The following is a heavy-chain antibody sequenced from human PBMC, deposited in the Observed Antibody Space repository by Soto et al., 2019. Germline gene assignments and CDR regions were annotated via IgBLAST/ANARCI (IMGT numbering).Heavy chain of an antibody. V-gene: IGHV3-23*01. D-gene: IGHD2-8*02. Sequence: EVQLLESGGGLVQPGGSLRLSCAASGFTFSNYALPGVRQFPGKGLEWVSTFAGGGGSTSYADSVKGRFTISRDNSKNTLFLEMNRLRVEDTATYFCARDWTGDTCPCLDVWGQGTTVSVSS. J-gene: IGHJ6*02. CDR2: FAGGGGST. CDR3: ARDWTGDTCPCLDV. CDR1: GFTFSNYA.